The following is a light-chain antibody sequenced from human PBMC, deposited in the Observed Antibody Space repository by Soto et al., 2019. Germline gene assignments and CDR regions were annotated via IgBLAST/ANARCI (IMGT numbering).Light chain of an antibody. CDR2: AAS. J-gene: IGKJ2*01. V-gene: IGKV1-39*01. Sequence: DIQMTQSPSSLSASVGDRVTITCRASQSISRFLNWYQHKPGKAPELLMFAASNLESGVPSRFSGSGSGTEFTLTINSLQAEDFATYYCEQTDSTTHTFGQGTKVEIK. CDR3: EQTDSTTHT. CDR1: QSISRF.